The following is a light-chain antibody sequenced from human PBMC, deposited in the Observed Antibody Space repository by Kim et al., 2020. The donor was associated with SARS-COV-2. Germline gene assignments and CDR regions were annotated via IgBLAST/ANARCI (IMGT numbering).Light chain of an antibody. V-gene: IGKV1-39*01. CDR3: QRSYSTLPYT. CDR1: QSISSY. CDR2: DAS. Sequence: DIQMTQSPSSLSASVGDRVTITCRASQSISSYLNWYQQKPGKAPKLLIYDASSLQSGVPSRFSGSGSGTDFTLTISSLQPDDFATYYCQRSYSTLPYTFGQGTKLEI. J-gene: IGKJ2*01.